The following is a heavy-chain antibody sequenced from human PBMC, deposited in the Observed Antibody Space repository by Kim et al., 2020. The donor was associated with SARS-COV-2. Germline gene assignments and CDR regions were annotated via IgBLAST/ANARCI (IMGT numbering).Heavy chain of an antibody. J-gene: IGHJ6*02. CDR3: ARDHPDYYYGMDV. Sequence: GGSLRLSCAASGFTFSSYAMHWVRQAPGKGLEWVAVISYDGSNKYYADSVKGRFTISRDNSKNTLYLQMNSLRAEDTAVCYCARDHPDYYYGMDVWGQGTTVTVSS. V-gene: IGHV3-30*04. CDR2: ISYDGSNK. CDR1: GFTFSSYA.